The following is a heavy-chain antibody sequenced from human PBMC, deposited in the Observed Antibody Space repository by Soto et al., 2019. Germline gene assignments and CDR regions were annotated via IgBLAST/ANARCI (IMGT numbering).Heavy chain of an antibody. CDR1: GYTFTGYY. CDR2: INPNSGGT. Sequence: ASVKVSCKASGYTFTGYYMHWVRQAPGQGLEWMGWINPNSGGTNHAQKFQGWVTMTRDPSISTAYMELSRLRSDDTAVYYCEREMGGNCLDPWGQGTLVTVAS. J-gene: IGHJ5*02. D-gene: IGHD3-16*01. V-gene: IGHV1-2*04. CDR3: EREMGGNCLDP.